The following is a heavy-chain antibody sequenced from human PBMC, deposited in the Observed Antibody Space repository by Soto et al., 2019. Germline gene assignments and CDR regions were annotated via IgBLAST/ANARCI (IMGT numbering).Heavy chain of an antibody. CDR1: GYVFTGYY. Sequence: QVHLVQSGAEVKKPGASVKVSCKASGYVFTGYYIHWVRQAPGQGLEWMGWINPKSGGANIAQKFHGWVTLTRDTSISTTDMEVNRLTSNDTAVYYCVRDYYDGSASYGFEFWGQGTPVTVAS. D-gene: IGHD3-22*01. CDR2: INPKSGGA. CDR3: VRDYYDGSASYGFEF. J-gene: IGHJ3*01. V-gene: IGHV1-2*04.